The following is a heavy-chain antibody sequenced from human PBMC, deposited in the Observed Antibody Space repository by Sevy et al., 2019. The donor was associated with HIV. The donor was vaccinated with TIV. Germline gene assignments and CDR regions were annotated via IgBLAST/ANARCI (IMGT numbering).Heavy chain of an antibody. Sequence: GGSLRLSCAASGFTFSSYAMSWVRQAPGKGLEWVSAISGSGGSTYYADSVKGRFTISRVNSKNTRYLQMNSLRAEDTAVYYCAKDGYKPSVGDENYYYYYMDVWGKGTTVTVSS. D-gene: IGHD1-20*01. CDR2: ISGSGGST. CDR1: GFTFSSYA. CDR3: AKDGYKPSVGDENYYYYYMDV. V-gene: IGHV3-23*01. J-gene: IGHJ6*03.